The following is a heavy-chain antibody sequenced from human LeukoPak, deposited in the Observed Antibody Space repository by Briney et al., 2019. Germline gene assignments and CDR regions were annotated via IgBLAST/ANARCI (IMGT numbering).Heavy chain of an antibody. J-gene: IGHJ6*02. CDR3: AKVVMVRGVITYYYYGMDV. D-gene: IGHD3-10*01. V-gene: IGHV3-64*04. CDR2: INRNGGNT. Sequence: GGSLRLSCSASGFTFSTYAMHWVRQPPGKGLEYVSAINRNGGNTYYADSVNGRFTISRDNSKNTLYLQMNSLRAEDTAVYYCAKVVMVRGVITYYYYGMDVWGQGTTVTVSS. CDR1: GFTFSTYA.